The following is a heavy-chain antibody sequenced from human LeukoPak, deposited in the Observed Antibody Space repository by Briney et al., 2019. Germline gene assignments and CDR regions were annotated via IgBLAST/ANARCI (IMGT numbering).Heavy chain of an antibody. V-gene: IGHV1-69*01. Sequence: SVKVSCKASGGTFSSYAISWVRQAPGQGLEWMGGIIPIFGTANYAQKFQGRVTITADESTSTAYMELSSLRSEDTAVYYCASERKWLSGLDYWGQGTLVTVSS. CDR1: GGTFSSYA. D-gene: IGHD6-19*01. J-gene: IGHJ4*02. CDR3: ASERKWLSGLDY. CDR2: IIPIFGTA.